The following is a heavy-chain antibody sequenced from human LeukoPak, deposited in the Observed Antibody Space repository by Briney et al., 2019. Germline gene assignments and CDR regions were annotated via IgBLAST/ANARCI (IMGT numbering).Heavy chain of an antibody. J-gene: IGHJ6*02. CDR2: IYYSGTT. D-gene: IGHD3-10*01. Sequence: KPSETLSLTCNVYGGSISSSSYYWGWIRQPPGKGLEWIGSIYYSGTTNYNASLKSRVTISVDTSKNHFSLKLRSVTAADTAVYHCARGFITMVRGVIPGSYYYYYGMDVWGQGTTVTVSS. CDR3: ARGFITMVRGVIPGSYYYYYGMDV. V-gene: IGHV4-39*02. CDR1: GGSISSSSYY.